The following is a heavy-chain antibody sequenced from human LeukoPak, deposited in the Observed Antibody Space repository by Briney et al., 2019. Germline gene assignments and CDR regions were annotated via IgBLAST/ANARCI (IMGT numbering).Heavy chain of an antibody. Sequence: ASVKVSCKASGYTFTSYYMHWVRQAPGQGLEWMGWINPNSGGTNYAQKFQGRVTMTRDTSISTAYMELSSLRSDDTAVYYCARLKVATTETFDYWGQGTLVTVSS. V-gene: IGHV1-2*02. CDR2: INPNSGGT. J-gene: IGHJ4*02. D-gene: IGHD5-12*01. CDR1: GYTFTSYY. CDR3: ARLKVATTETFDY.